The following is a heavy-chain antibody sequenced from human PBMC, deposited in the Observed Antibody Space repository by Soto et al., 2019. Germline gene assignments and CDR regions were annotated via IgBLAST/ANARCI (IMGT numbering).Heavy chain of an antibody. Sequence: TTETLSLTCTVSGSPISDNYWSWFRQAPGQGLEWVGYIYYTGTTTYNPSVKSRVTISLDTSKSQFSLMPRSVTAADTAVYECAEGGGLPRYYWGQGTLVTVSS. D-gene: IGHD5-12*01. V-gene: IGHV4-59*08. J-gene: IGHJ4*02. CDR3: AEGGGLPRYY. CDR1: GSPISDNY. CDR2: IYYTGTT.